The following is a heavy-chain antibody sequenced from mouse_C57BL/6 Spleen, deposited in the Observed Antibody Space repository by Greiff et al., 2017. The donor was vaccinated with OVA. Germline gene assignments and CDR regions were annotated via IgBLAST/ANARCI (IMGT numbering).Heavy chain of an antibody. V-gene: IGHV7-3*01. CDR1: GFTFTDYY. CDR3: ARYTTVVATGYFDY. D-gene: IGHD1-1*01. J-gene: IGHJ2*01. Sequence: EVKLMESGGGLVQPGGSLSLSCAASGFTFTDYYMSWVRQPPGKALEWLGFIRNKANGYTTEYSASVKGRFTISRDNSQSILYLQMNALRAEDSATYYCARYTTVVATGYFDYWGQGTTLTVSS. CDR2: IRNKANGYTT.